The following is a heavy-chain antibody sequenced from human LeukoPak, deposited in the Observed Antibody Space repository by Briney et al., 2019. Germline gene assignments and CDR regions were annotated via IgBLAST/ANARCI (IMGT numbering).Heavy chain of an antibody. V-gene: IGHV4-38-2*01. CDR2: MYNSVSI. CDR3: PRNSSSGFFDY. D-gene: IGHD6-6*01. Sequence: SETLSLTCVVSGYSIRNGDYWGWIRQSPGKGLEWIASMYNSVSIHYNPSLKSRVTILVDTSKNEFSLKMRSVTAADTAVYYCPRNSSSGFFDYWGQGTLATVSS. J-gene: IGHJ4*02. CDR1: GYSIRNGDY.